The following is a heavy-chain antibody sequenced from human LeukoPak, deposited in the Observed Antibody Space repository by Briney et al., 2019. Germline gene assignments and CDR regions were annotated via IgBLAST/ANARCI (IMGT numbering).Heavy chain of an antibody. CDR3: ARDGTGTLFDY. J-gene: IGHJ4*02. CDR1: GYFISSGYF. Sequence: SETLSLTCAVSGYFISSGYFWGWIRQPPGKGLQWIGSIYHGGSTYYNPSLKSRVTISVDTSKNQFSLNLSSVTAADTAVYYCARDGTGTLFDYWGQGTLDTVSS. D-gene: IGHD1-7*01. V-gene: IGHV4-38-2*02. CDR2: IYHGGST.